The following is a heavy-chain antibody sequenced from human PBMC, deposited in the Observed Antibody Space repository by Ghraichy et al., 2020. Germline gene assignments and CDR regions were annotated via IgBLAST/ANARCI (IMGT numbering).Heavy chain of an antibody. CDR2: TYYRSKWNN. CDR3: ARDGNYDSVGYSRGFDY. V-gene: IGHV6-1*01. CDR1: GDSVSSKSAA. J-gene: IGHJ4*02. Sequence: SQTLSLTCVISGDSVSSKSAAWNWFRQSPSRGLEWLGRTYYRSKWNNDYAVSVRSRITINPDTSKNQFSLQLTSVTPEDTALYYFARDGNYDSVGYSRGFDYWGQGTLVTVSS. D-gene: IGHD3-22*01.